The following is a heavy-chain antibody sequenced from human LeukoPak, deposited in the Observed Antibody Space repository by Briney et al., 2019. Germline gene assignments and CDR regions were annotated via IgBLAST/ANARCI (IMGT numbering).Heavy chain of an antibody. Sequence: SETLSLTCAVYGGSFSGYYWSWIRQPPGKGLEWIGEINHSGSTNYNPSLKSRVTISVDTSKNQFSLKLSSVTAADTAVYYCAREGYDILTGYSPLDYWGQGTLVTVSS. D-gene: IGHD3-9*01. CDR2: INHSGST. V-gene: IGHV4-34*01. CDR3: AREGYDILTGYSPLDY. CDR1: GGSFSGYY. J-gene: IGHJ4*02.